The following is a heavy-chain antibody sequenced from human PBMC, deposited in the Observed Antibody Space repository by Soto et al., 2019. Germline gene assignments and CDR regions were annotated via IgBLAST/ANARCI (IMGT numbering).Heavy chain of an antibody. V-gene: IGHV3-23*01. CDR1: GFSFTSFS. CDR2: ISGSSDST. D-gene: IGHD1-26*01. CDR3: AKHLFTGGAGPFDY. Sequence: PGGSLRLSCAASGFSFTSFSMSWVRQAPGKGLEWVSAISGSSDSTYYADSMRGRFTISRDISKTTLYLQMNSLRAEDTAVYYCAKHLFTGGAGPFDYWGQGTLVTVPS. J-gene: IGHJ4*02.